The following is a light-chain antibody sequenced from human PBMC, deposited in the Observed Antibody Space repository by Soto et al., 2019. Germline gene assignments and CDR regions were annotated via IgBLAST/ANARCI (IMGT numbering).Light chain of an antibody. CDR3: QQYYIYPYT. Sequence: AVPMTQSPSSLSASTGDSVSITCRASQGVNSYFAWYQQKPGKAPKLLIYAASTLESGVPSRFRASGSGTDFTLTISYLQSEDFATYYCQQYYIYPYTFGQGTKLEIK. J-gene: IGKJ2*01. V-gene: IGKV1-8*01. CDR1: QGVNSY. CDR2: AAS.